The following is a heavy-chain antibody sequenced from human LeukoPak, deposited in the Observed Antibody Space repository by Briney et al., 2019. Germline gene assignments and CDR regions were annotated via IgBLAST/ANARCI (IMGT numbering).Heavy chain of an antibody. CDR1: GFTFSSYS. D-gene: IGHD5-24*01. Sequence: PGGSLRLSCAASGFTFSSYSMNWVRQAPGKGLEWVSSISSSSSYIYYADSVKGRFTISRDNAKNSLYLQMNSLRAEDTAVYYCARDGYNSVNFDYWGQGTLVTVSS. CDR3: ARDGYNSVNFDY. V-gene: IGHV3-21*01. CDR2: ISSSSSYI. J-gene: IGHJ4*02.